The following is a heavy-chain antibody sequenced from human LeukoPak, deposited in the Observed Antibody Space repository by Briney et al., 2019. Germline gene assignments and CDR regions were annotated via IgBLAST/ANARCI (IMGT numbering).Heavy chain of an antibody. D-gene: IGHD3-10*01. CDR2: IRFDGSHK. Sequence: GGSLRLSCAASEFTFSNYGMHWVRQAPGKGLEWMAFIRFDGSHKYYADSVRGRFTISRDNSKNTLYVQMSSLRPEDTAVYYCARDAYYGPGPYFYYYMDVWGKGTTVTISS. V-gene: IGHV3-30*02. J-gene: IGHJ6*03. CDR3: ARDAYYGPGPYFYYYMDV. CDR1: EFTFSNYG.